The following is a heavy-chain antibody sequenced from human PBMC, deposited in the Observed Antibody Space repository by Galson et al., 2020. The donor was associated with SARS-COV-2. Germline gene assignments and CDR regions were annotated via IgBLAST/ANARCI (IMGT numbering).Heavy chain of an antibody. Sequence: GGSLRLSCAASGFTFSSYGMHWVRQAPDKGLEWVAVIWYDGSNKYYADSVKGRFTISRDNSKNTLYLQMNSLRAEDTAVYYCARDLRGVQLWLDYWGQGTLVTVSS. CDR2: IWYDGSNK. CDR3: ARDLRGVQLWLDY. V-gene: IGHV3-33*01. J-gene: IGHJ4*02. CDR1: GFTFSSYG. D-gene: IGHD5-18*01.